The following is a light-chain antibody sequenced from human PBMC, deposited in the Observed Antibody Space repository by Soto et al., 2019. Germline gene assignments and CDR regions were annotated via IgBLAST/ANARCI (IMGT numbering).Light chain of an antibody. CDR2: DAS. Sequence: EIVLTQSPATLSLSPGERATLSCRASQSVSSYLAWYQQKPGQAPRLLIYDASNRATGIQARFSGSGSGTAFIVTISSLGPEDFAVYYCQQRTNWPLLTFGGGTKVEIK. CDR1: QSVSSY. CDR3: QQRTNWPLLT. J-gene: IGKJ4*01. V-gene: IGKV3-11*01.